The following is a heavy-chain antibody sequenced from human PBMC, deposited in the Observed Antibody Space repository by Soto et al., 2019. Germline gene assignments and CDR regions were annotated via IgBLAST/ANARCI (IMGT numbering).Heavy chain of an antibody. D-gene: IGHD3-10*01. Sequence: SETLSLTCAVSGGPISSSNWWSWVSKPPGKGLERIGEIYHSGSTNYNPSLKSRVTISVDKARIQFTRMLSSVTAAGTAGYCGSGGAGDSWGQGALVTVSS. J-gene: IGHJ4*02. CDR1: GGPISSSNW. CDR2: IYHSGST. V-gene: IGHV4-4*01. CDR3: SGGAGDS.